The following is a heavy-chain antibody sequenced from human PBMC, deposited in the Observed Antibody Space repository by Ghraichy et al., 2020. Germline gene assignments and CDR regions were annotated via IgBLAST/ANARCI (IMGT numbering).Heavy chain of an antibody. CDR3: VRERVLGVKSVFDY. D-gene: IGHD3-10*01. J-gene: IGHJ4*02. V-gene: IGHV3-7*01. CDR2: IKQDGSEK. Sequence: GESLNISCAASGFTFSNCWMSWVRQAPGKGLEWVANIKQDGSEKNYVDSVKGRFTISRDNAKSSLYLEMNSLRAEDTAVYYCVRERVLGVKSVFDYWGQGTLVTVSS. CDR1: GFTFSNCW.